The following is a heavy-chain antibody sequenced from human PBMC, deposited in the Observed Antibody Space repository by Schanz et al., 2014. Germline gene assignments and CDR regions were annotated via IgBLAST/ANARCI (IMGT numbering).Heavy chain of an antibody. CDR1: GFSLDIFA. Sequence: EVHLLESGGGLVEPGGSLRLSCATSGFSLDIFAVSWVRQAPGKGLEWVSYISGSSRTIYYADSMKGRFTVSRDNSKNTLYLQLNSLRAEDTAVYYCARDFHGYGPHLDYWGQGSLVTVSS. J-gene: IGHJ4*02. D-gene: IGHD5-12*01. CDR3: ARDFHGYGPHLDY. CDR2: ISGSSRTI. V-gene: IGHV3-23*01.